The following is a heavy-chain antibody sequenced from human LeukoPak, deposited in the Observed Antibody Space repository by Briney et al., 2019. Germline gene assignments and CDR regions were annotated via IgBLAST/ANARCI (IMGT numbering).Heavy chain of an antibody. CDR1: GYTFTSYA. Sequence: GASVKVSCKASGYTFTSYAMNWVRQAPGQGLEWMGWINTNTGNPTYAQSFTGRVVFSLDTSVSTAYLQKSSVKDEDTAWYYCARATVPYGDSYLAPANWFDPWGQGTLVTVSS. CDR2: INTNTGNP. D-gene: IGHD4-17*01. CDR3: ARATVPYGDSYLAPANWFDP. J-gene: IGHJ5*02. V-gene: IGHV7-4-1*02.